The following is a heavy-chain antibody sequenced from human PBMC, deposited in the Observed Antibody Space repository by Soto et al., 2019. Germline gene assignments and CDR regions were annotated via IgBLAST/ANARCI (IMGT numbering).Heavy chain of an antibody. CDR2: IYYSGST. D-gene: IGHD3-10*01. J-gene: IGHJ4*02. V-gene: IGHV4-59*08. CDR3: ARHNYGSGSTYFDY. Sequence: QVQLQESGPGLVKPSETLFLTCTVSGGSISSYYWSWIRPPPGKGLEWIGYIYYSGSTNYNPSLKSRVTISVDTYKNQFSLKLNSMTAADTAVYYCARHNYGSGSTYFDYWGQGTLVTVSS. CDR1: GGSISSYY.